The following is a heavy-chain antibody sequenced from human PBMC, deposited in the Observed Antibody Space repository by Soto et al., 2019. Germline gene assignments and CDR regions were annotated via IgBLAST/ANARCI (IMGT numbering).Heavy chain of an antibody. Sequence: GGSLRLSCAAFGFTFSSYSMNWVRQAPGKGLEWVSSISSSSSYIYYADSVKGRFTISRDNAKNSLYLQMNSLRAEDTAVYYCARGPQLWSPRLYYYYMDVWGKGTTVTVSS. CDR3: ARGPQLWSPRLYYYYMDV. J-gene: IGHJ6*03. D-gene: IGHD5-18*01. CDR2: ISSSSSYI. CDR1: GFTFSSYS. V-gene: IGHV3-21*01.